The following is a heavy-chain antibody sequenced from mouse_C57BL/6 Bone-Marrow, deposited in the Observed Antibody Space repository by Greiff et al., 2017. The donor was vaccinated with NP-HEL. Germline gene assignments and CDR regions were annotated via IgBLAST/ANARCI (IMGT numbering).Heavy chain of an antibody. J-gene: IGHJ4*01. CDR3: ARRAQATGFYAMDY. Sequence: EVQVVESGGDLVKPGGSLKLSCAASGFTFSSYGMSWVRQTPDKRLEWVATISSGGSYTYYPDSVKGRVTISRDNAKNTLYLQMSSLKSEDTAMYYCARRAQATGFYAMDYWGQGTSVTVSS. V-gene: IGHV5-6*01. CDR2: ISSGGSYT. D-gene: IGHD3-2*02. CDR1: GFTFSSYG.